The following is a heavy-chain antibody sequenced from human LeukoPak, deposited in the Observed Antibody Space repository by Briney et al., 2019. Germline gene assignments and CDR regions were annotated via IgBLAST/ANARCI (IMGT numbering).Heavy chain of an antibody. CDR1: RFTFSSYW. J-gene: IGHJ4*02. CDR2: INSDGSST. Sequence: GGSLRLSCPASRFTFSSYWMHWVRQAPGKGLVWVSRINSDGSSTNYADSVKGRFTISRDNAKNTLYLQVKSLRAEDTAVYYCARGPSGWGSLDSWGQGTLVTVSS. V-gene: IGHV3-74*01. D-gene: IGHD7-27*01. CDR3: ARGPSGWGSLDS.